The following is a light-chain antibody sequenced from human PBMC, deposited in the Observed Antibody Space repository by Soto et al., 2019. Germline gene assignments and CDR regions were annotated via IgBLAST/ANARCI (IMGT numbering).Light chain of an antibody. V-gene: IGKV1-5*01. Sequence: DIQMTQSPSTLSASVGDRVTITCRASQSISSWLAWYQQKPGKAHKLLIYDASSLESGVPSSFSGSGSGTEFTLTISSLQPDDFATYYCQQYNSYPYTFGQGTKLEIK. CDR1: QSISSW. CDR3: QQYNSYPYT. CDR2: DAS. J-gene: IGKJ2*01.